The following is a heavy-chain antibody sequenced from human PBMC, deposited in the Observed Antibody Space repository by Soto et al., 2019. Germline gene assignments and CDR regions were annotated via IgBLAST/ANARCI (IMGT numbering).Heavy chain of an antibody. D-gene: IGHD2-21*02. Sequence: EVQLVESGGGLVQPGGSLRLSCAASGFTFSSYAMHWVRQAPGKGLEYVSAISSIGGSTYYANSVKGRFTISRDNSKNTLYLQMGSLRAEDMAVYYCARDGCGGDCYSAYAFDIWGQGTMVTVSS. CDR2: ISSIGGST. V-gene: IGHV3-64*01. J-gene: IGHJ3*02. CDR1: GFTFSSYA. CDR3: ARDGCGGDCYSAYAFDI.